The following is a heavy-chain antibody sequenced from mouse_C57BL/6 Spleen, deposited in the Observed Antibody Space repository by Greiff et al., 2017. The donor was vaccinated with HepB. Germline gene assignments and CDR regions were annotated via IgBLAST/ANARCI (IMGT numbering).Heavy chain of an antibody. CDR2: ISSGGDYI. V-gene: IGHV5-9-1*02. Sequence: EVKLVESGAGLVKPGGSLKLSCAASGFTFSSYAMSWVRQTPEKRLEWVAYISSGGDYIYYADTVKGRFTISRDNARNTLYLQMSSLKSEDTAMYYCTRGVSHYAMDYWGQGTSVTVSS. J-gene: IGHJ4*01. CDR3: TRGVSHYAMDY. CDR1: GFTFSSYA.